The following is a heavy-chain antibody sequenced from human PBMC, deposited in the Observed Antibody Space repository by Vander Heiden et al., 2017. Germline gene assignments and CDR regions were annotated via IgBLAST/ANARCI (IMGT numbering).Heavy chain of an antibody. CDR3: AREGIAGAGGAEYFQH. J-gene: IGHJ1*01. CDR1: RFPFSPYG. V-gene: IGHV3-33*01. D-gene: IGHD6-19*01. Sequence: QVQLVDSGGGVVQPGRSLILSCAASRFPFSPYGMHWVRQAQGKGLEWVAVIWYDGSNKYYADSVKGRFTISRDNSKNTLYLKMNSLRAEETAVYYCAREGIAGAGGAEYFQHWGHGTLVTVSS. CDR2: IWYDGSNK.